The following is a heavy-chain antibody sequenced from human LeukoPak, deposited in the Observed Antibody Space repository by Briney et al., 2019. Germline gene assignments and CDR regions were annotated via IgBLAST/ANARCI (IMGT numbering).Heavy chain of an antibody. J-gene: IGHJ4*02. Sequence: GGSLRLSCSASGFTFSSYAMHWVRHAPGKGLEYVSATTSNGGSTYYADSVKGRFTISRDNSKNTLYLQMSSLRAEDTAVYYCVKDLSRVSSVGYWGQGTLVTVSS. CDR3: VKDLSRVSSVGY. CDR1: GFTFSSYA. CDR2: TTSNGGST. V-gene: IGHV3-64D*06. D-gene: IGHD6-19*01.